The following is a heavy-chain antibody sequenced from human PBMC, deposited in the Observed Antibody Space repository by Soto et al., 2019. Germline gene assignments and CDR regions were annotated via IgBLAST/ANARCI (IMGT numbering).Heavy chain of an antibody. Sequence: SETLSLTCTVSGGSISSGDYYWSWIRQPPGKGLEWIGYIYYSGSTYYNPSLKSRVTISVDTSKNQFSLKLSSVIAADTAVYYCARDPPYYYYGMDVWGQGTTVTVSS. CDR3: ARDPPYYYYGMDV. CDR1: GGSISSGDYY. J-gene: IGHJ6*02. V-gene: IGHV4-30-4*01. CDR2: IYYSGST.